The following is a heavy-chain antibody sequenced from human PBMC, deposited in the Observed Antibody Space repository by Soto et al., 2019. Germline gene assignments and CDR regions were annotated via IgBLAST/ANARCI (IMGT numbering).Heavy chain of an antibody. D-gene: IGHD3-10*01. CDR3: ATETDGARNYYYYGMDV. J-gene: IGHJ6*02. CDR1: GGTFSSYA. V-gene: IGHV1-69*06. Sequence: GASVKVSCKASGGTFSSYAISWVRQAPGQGLEWMGGITPIFGTANYAQKFQGRVTITADKSTSTAYMELSSLRSEDTAVYYCATETDGARNYYYYGMDVWGQGTTVTVSS. CDR2: ITPIFGTA.